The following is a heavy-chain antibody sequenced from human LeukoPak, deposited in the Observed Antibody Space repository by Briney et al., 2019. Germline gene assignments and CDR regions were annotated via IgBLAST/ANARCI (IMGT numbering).Heavy chain of an antibody. V-gene: IGHV4-39*07. CDR1: GGSISSSSYY. CDR3: ARDELIAAGNY. J-gene: IGHJ4*02. Sequence: SETLSLTCTVSGGSISSSSYYWGWIRQPPGKGLEWIGSIYYSGSTYYNPSLKRRVTISVDTSKNQFSLKLSSVTAADTAVYYCARDELIAAGNYWGQGTLVTVSS. CDR2: IYYSGST. D-gene: IGHD6-13*01.